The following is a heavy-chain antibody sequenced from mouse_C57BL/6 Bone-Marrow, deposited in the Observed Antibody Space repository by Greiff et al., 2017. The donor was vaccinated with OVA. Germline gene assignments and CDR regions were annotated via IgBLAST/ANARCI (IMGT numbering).Heavy chain of an antibody. J-gene: IGHJ3*01. CDR2: IWGVGST. CDR1: GFSLTSYG. V-gene: IGHV2-6*01. D-gene: IGHD2-1*01. CDR3: ARTGNGGFAY. Sequence: VKLVESGPGLVAPSQSLSITCTVSGFSLTSYGVDWVRQSPGKGLEWLGVIWGVGSTNYNSALKSRLSISKDNSKSQVFLKMNSLQTDDTAMDYCARTGNGGFAYWGQGTLVTVSA.